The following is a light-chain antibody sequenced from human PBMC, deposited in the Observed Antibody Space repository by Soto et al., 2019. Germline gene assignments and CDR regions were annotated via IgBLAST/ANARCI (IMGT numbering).Light chain of an antibody. V-gene: IGKV4-1*01. Sequence: DIAMTQSPDSLSVSLGERATINCKASRSRLHSSNNENHLAWYQQKPGQPPKLLIYWASTGESGVTDRFTGSGAETDFSLTISGLQAEDVAVYYCHQYYSIPLTFGGGPKVELK. CDR3: HQYYSIPLT. CDR1: RSRLHSSNNENH. CDR2: WAS. J-gene: IGKJ4*01.